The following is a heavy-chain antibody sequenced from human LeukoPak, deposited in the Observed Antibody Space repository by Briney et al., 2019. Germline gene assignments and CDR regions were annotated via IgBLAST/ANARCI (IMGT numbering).Heavy chain of an antibody. CDR2: IYHSGST. CDR3: ARDIRAYCSSTSCYYYYYMDV. V-gene: IGHV4-38-2*02. D-gene: IGHD2-2*01. CDR1: GYSISSGYY. J-gene: IGHJ6*03. Sequence: PSETLSRTCTVSGYSISSGYYWGWIRQPPGKGLEWIGSIYHSGSTYYSPSLKSRVTISVDTSKNQFSLKLSSVTAADTAVYYCARDIRAYCSSTSCYYYYYMDVWGKGTTVTVSS.